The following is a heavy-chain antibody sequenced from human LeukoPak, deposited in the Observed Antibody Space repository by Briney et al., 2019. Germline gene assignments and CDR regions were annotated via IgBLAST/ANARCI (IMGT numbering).Heavy chain of an antibody. J-gene: IGHJ6*02. CDR1: GFTVSSYY. Sequence: GGSLRLSCAASGFTVSSYYMTWVRQAPGKGLEWVSVMYSGGSTYYADSVRGRVAISRDNSQNTVFLQMNSVRVEDTAVYYCARSYSNHLFGMDVWGQGTAVTVSS. CDR3: ARSYSNHLFGMDV. V-gene: IGHV3-66*01. CDR2: MYSGGST. D-gene: IGHD4-11*01.